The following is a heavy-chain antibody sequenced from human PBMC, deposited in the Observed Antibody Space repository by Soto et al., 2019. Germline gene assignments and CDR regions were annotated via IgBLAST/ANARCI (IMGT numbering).Heavy chain of an antibody. CDR1: RVSVRNYV. CDR2: ISYDASNK. CDR3: AKDLLRYFDWPPSAY. J-gene: IGHJ1*01. D-gene: IGHD3-9*01. V-gene: IGHV3-30*18. Sequence: PAWCLRLASAASRVSVRNYVVHWALKAPGKGLEWVALISYDASNKYYADSVKGRFTISRDNSRSTLYLQMNSLRAEDSAVYYCAKDLLRYFDWPPSAYWGQRSLVTVSS.